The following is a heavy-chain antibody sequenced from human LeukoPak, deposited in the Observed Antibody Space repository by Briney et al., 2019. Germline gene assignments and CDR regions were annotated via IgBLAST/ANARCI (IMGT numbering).Heavy chain of an antibody. D-gene: IGHD1-14*01. CDR3: AREYNSLDY. CDR2: ISYDGSNK. J-gene: IGHJ4*02. V-gene: IGHV3-30*03. Sequence: GRSLRLSCAASGFTFSSYGIHWVRQAPGKGLEWGAVISYDGSNKYYADSVKGRFTISRDNSKNTLYLQMNSLRAEDTAVYYCAREYNSLDYWGQGTLVTVST. CDR1: GFTFSSYG.